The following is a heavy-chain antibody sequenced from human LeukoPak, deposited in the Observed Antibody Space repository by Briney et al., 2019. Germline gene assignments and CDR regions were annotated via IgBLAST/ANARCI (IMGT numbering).Heavy chain of an antibody. D-gene: IGHD3-3*01. CDR2: IYYSGSA. CDR3: ARAILTPSGYVWHFDL. Sequence: PSETLSLTCTVSGGSISSYYWSWIRQPPGKGQEWIGYIYYSGSAYYNPSLRSRVIISVDTSKNQFSLNLNSVTAADTAVYYCARAILTPSGYVWHFDLWGRGTLVTVSS. CDR1: GGSISSYY. V-gene: IGHV4-59*06. J-gene: IGHJ2*01.